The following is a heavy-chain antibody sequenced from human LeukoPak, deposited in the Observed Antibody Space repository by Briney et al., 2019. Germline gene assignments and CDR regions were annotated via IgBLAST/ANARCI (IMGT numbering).Heavy chain of an antibody. CDR3: ARGRGIAVAGIRNWFDP. D-gene: IGHD6-19*01. Sequence: PSETLSLTCTVSGGSISSSSYYWGWIRQPPGKGLEWIGSIYYSGSTNSGSTYYNSSLKSRVTISVDTSKNQFSLKLNSVTAADTAVYYCARGRGIAVAGIRNWFDPWGQGTLVTVSS. CDR2: IYYSGSTNSGST. J-gene: IGHJ5*02. V-gene: IGHV4-39*01. CDR1: GGSISSSSYY.